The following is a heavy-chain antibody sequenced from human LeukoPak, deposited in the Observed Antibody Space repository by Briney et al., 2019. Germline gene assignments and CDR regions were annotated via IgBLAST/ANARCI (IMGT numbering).Heavy chain of an antibody. CDR1: GFTFSSYA. J-gene: IGHJ4*02. V-gene: IGHV3-64*01. D-gene: IGHD3-10*01. CDR3: ARYYGSGSYYYFDY. CDR2: ISSNGGST. Sequence: GGSLRLSCAASGFTFSSYAMHWVRQAPGKGLEYVSAISSNGGSTYYANSVKGRFTISRDNSKNTLYLQMGSLRAEDMAVYYCARYYGSGSYYYFDYWGQGTLVTVSS.